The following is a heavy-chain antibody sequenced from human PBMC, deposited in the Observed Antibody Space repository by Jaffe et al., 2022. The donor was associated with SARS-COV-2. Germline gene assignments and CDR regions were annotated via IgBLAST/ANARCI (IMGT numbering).Heavy chain of an antibody. D-gene: IGHD3-22*01. Sequence: QVQLVQSGAEVKKPGASVKVSCKASGYTFINYAMHWVRQAPGQRLEWMGWINAGNSNTRYSQKFQARVTITRDTSASTAYMELSGLRSEDTAVYYCARDNSYDSSGSFDYWGQGTLVTVSS. CDR3: ARDNSYDSSGSFDY. J-gene: IGHJ4*02. CDR2: INAGNSNT. V-gene: IGHV1-3*01. CDR1: GYTFINYA.